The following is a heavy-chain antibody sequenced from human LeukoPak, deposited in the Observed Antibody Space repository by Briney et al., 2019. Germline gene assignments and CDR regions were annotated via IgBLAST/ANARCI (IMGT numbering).Heavy chain of an antibody. CDR1: GYSFTSYW. J-gene: IGHJ4*02. D-gene: IGHD3-22*01. Sequence: GESLKISCKGSGYSFTSYWIGWVRQMPGKGLEWMGIIYPGDSDTRYSPSFQGQVTISADKSISTAYLQWSSLKASDTAMYYCAIEDSSGYGHGGFDYWGQGTLVTVPS. CDR2: IYPGDSDT. V-gene: IGHV5-51*01. CDR3: AIEDSSGYGHGGFDY.